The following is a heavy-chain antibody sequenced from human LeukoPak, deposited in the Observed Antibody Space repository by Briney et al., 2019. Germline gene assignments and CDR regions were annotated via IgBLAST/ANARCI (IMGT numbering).Heavy chain of an antibody. V-gene: IGHV1-69*13. J-gene: IGHJ5*02. CDR3: ARGLAGYSSSRFDP. CDR1: GGTFSSFA. D-gene: IGHD6-13*01. CDR2: IIPIFGTA. Sequence: ASVKVSCKASGGTFSSFAISWVRQAPGQGLEWMGGIIPIFGTANYAQKFQGRVTITADESTSTAYMELSSLRSEDTAVYYCARGLAGYSSSRFDPWGQGTLVTVSS.